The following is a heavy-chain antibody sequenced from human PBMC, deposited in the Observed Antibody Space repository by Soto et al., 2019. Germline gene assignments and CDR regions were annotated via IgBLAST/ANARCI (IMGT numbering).Heavy chain of an antibody. Sequence: ESGGGLVQPGGSLRLSCAASGFTFSSYAMSWVRQAPGKGLEWVSAISGSGGSTYYADSVKGRFTISRDNSKNTLYLQMNSLRAEDTAVYYCAKWAGSEYYDSSGSPLDYYFDYWGQGTLVTVSS. D-gene: IGHD3-22*01. CDR2: ISGSGGST. CDR3: AKWAGSEYYDSSGSPLDYYFDY. CDR1: GFTFSSYA. V-gene: IGHV3-23*01. J-gene: IGHJ4*02.